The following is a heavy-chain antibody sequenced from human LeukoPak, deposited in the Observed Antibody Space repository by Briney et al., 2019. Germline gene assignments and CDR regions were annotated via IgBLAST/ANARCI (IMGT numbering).Heavy chain of an antibody. Sequence: ASVKVSCKASVYTFTSYVISGVRQAPGQGLDWMGWISAYNGNTNYAQKLQGRVNMTTDTSTSTAYMELRSLRPHDPAVYYCARDGGQWLVNLDYWGQGTLVRVSS. CDR2: ISAYNGNT. J-gene: IGHJ4*02. CDR1: VYTFTSYV. D-gene: IGHD6-19*01. V-gene: IGHV1-18*01. CDR3: ARDGGQWLVNLDY.